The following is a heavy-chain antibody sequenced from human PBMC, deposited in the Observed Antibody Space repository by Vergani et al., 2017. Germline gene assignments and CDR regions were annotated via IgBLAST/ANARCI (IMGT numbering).Heavy chain of an antibody. CDR1: GGSFSGYY. CDR3: ARGRFAASYCSRTSCYRGRWFDP. Sequence: QVQLQQWGAGLLKPSETLSLTCAVYGGSFSGYYWSWIRQPPGKGLEWIGEINHSGSTNYNPSLKSRVTISVDTSKNQFSLKLSSVTAADTAVYYCARGRFAASYCSRTSCYRGRWFDPWGQGTLVTVSS. D-gene: IGHD2-2*01. V-gene: IGHV4-34*01. CDR2: INHSGST. J-gene: IGHJ5*02.